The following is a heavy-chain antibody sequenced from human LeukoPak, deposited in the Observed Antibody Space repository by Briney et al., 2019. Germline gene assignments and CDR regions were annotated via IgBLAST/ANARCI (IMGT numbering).Heavy chain of an antibody. V-gene: IGHV3-33*01. CDR3: ARASGPSSGWYLDY. D-gene: IGHD6-19*01. Sequence: AGGSLRLSCAASGFIFSSYGMHWVRQAPGKGLEWVAVIWYDGSNKYYADSVKGRFTISRDNSKNTLYLQMNSLRAEDTAVYYCARASGPSSGWYLDYWGQGTLVTVSS. CDR2: IWYDGSNK. CDR1: GFIFSSYG. J-gene: IGHJ4*02.